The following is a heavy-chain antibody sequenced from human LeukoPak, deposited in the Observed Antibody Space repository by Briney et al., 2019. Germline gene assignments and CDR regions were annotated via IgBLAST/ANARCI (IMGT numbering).Heavy chain of an antibody. D-gene: IGHD6-13*01. CDR2: IRYDGSNK. Sequence: PGGSLRLSCATSGFTFSSYGMHWVRQAPGKGLEWVAFIRYDGSNKYYADSVKGRFTISRDNSKNTLYLQMNSLRAEDTAVYYCASGGGSSWYTPFFDYWGQGTLVTVSS. V-gene: IGHV3-30*02. J-gene: IGHJ4*02. CDR1: GFTFSSYG. CDR3: ASGGGSSWYTPFFDY.